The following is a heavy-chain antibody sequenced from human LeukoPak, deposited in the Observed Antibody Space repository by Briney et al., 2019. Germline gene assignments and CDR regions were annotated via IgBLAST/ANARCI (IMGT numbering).Heavy chain of an antibody. CDR2: IKQDGSEK. CDR3: ARDIRGDIVVVVAATPFDY. Sequence: GGSLRLSCAASGFTFSSYWMSWVRQAPGKRLEWVANIKQDGSEKYYVDSVKGRFTISRDNAKNSLYLQMNSLRAEDTAVYYCARDIRGDIVVVVAATPFDYWGQGTLVTVSS. V-gene: IGHV3-7*01. CDR1: GFTFSSYW. J-gene: IGHJ4*02. D-gene: IGHD2-15*01.